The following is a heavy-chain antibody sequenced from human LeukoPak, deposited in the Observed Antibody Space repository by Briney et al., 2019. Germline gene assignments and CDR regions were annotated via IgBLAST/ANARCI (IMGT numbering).Heavy chain of an antibody. V-gene: IGHV3-48*03. D-gene: IGHD1-26*01. Sequence: GGSLRLSCAASGFTFSSYEMNWVRQAPGKGLEWVSYISSSGSTIYYADSVKGRFTISRDNAKNSLYLQMNRLRAEDTAVYYCARTSTPRIWDEYNWFDPWGQGTLVTVSS. CDR3: ARTSTPRIWDEYNWFDP. CDR1: GFTFSSYE. CDR2: ISSSGSTI. J-gene: IGHJ5*02.